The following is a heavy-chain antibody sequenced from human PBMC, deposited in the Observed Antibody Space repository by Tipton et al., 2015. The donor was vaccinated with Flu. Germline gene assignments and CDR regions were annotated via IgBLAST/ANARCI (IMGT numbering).Heavy chain of an antibody. CDR2: IIPILGIA. Sequence: QLVQSGPEVKKPGSSVKVSCKASGGTFSSYTISWVRQAPGQGLEWMGRIIPILGIANYAQKFQGRVTITADKSTSTAYMELSSLRSEDTAVYYCASDIAYCGGDCYAVDYWGQGTLVTVSS. V-gene: IGHV1-69*09. J-gene: IGHJ4*02. D-gene: IGHD2-21*02. CDR1: GGTFSSYT. CDR3: ASDIAYCGGDCYAVDY.